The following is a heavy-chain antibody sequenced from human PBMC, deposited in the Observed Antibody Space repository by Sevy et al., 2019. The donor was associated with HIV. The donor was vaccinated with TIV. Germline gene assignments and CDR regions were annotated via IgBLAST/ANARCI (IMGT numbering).Heavy chain of an antibody. D-gene: IGHD2-21*01. CDR1: GFTFSDYF. CDR2: IKQDGSQK. J-gene: IGHJ4*02. CDR3: ARELWPGDY. Sequence: GGSLRLSCAASGFTFSDYFMGWVSQAPGKGLEWVANIKQDGSQKNYVDSVKGRFTISRDNAKNSLYLQMNRLRVDDTAVYYCARELWPGDYWGQGTLVTVSS. V-gene: IGHV3-7*01.